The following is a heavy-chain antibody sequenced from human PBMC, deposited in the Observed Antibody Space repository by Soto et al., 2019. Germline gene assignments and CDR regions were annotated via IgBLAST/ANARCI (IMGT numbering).Heavy chain of an antibody. Sequence: GGSLRLSCAASGFTFSSYSMNWVRQAPGKGLEWVSYISSSSSTIYYADSVKGRFTISRDNAKNSLYLQMNSLRDEDTAVYYCARDLGYYDSSGYSYYYYGMDVWGQGTTXTVSS. CDR1: GFTFSSYS. D-gene: IGHD3-22*01. CDR3: ARDLGYYDSSGYSYYYYGMDV. V-gene: IGHV3-48*02. CDR2: ISSSSSTI. J-gene: IGHJ6*02.